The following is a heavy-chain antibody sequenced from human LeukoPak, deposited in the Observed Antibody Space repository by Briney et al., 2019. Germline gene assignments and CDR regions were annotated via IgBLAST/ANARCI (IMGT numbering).Heavy chain of an antibody. V-gene: IGHV4-39*01. CDR3: WSQTSDYFDS. CDR2: IYSSGST. J-gene: IGHJ4*02. CDR1: GGSISSSSYS. Sequence: NSSETLSLTCAVSGGSISSSSYSWGWIRQPPGKGLEWIGSIYSSGSTYYNPSLKSRVTISVDTSKNQFSLKLSSVTAADTAVYYCWSQTSDYFDSWGQGTLVTVSS.